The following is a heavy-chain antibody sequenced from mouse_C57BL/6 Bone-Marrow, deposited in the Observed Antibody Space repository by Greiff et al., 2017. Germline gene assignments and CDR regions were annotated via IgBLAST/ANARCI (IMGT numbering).Heavy chain of an antibody. D-gene: IGHD2-5*01. CDR3: ARHSNPRDY. J-gene: IGHJ4*01. CDR1: GFTFSSYG. V-gene: IGHV5-6*02. Sequence: DVKLVESGGDLVKPGGSLKLSCAASGFTFSSYGMSWVRQTPDKRLEWVATISSGGSYTYYPDSVKGRFTISRDNAKNTLYLQMSSLKSEDTAMYYCARHSNPRDYWGQGTSVTVSS. CDR2: ISSGGSYT.